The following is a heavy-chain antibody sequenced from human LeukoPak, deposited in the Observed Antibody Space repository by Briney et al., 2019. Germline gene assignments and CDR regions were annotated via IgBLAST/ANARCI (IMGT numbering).Heavy chain of an antibody. D-gene: IGHD3-16*01. J-gene: IGHJ2*01. CDR2: ISTDGSYK. CDR1: GFTFSSFP. V-gene: IGHV3-30*04. Sequence: GGSLRLSCAVSGFTFSSFPFHWVRQAPGKGLEWVAAISTDGSYKYHGDSVKGRFTISRNNPMNTLYLQMNGLRPDDTAVYYCARSLIPGRWYFDLWGRGTLVTVSS. CDR3: ARSLIPGRWYFDL.